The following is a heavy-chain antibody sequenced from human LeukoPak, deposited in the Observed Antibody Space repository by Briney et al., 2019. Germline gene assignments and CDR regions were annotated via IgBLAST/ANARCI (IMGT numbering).Heavy chain of an antibody. V-gene: IGHV3-9*01. D-gene: IGHD6-13*01. CDR2: ISWNSGSI. J-gene: IGHJ4*02. CDR1: GFTFDDYA. Sequence: GGSLRLSCAASGFTFDDYAMHWVRQAPGKGLEWVSGISWNSGSIGYADSVKGRFTISRDNAKNSLYLQMNSLRAEDTALYYCARSSSWYAFDYWGQGTLVTVSS. CDR3: ARSSSWYAFDY.